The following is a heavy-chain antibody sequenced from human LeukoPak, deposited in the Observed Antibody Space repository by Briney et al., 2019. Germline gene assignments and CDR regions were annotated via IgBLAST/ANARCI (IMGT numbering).Heavy chain of an antibody. Sequence: GGSLRLSCAASGFTFSSFGMHWVRQAPGKGLEGVALISFDGSNQYYADSVKGRFTISRDNSKNTLYLQMNSLRAEDTALYYCAKPPEVGATVAYFDYWGQGTLVTVSS. CDR1: GFTFSSFG. CDR2: ISFDGSNQ. CDR3: AKPPEVGATVAYFDY. D-gene: IGHD1-26*01. J-gene: IGHJ4*02. V-gene: IGHV3-30*18.